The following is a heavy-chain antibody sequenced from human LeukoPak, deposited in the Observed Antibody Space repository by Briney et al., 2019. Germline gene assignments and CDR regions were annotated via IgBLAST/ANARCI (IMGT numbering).Heavy chain of an antibody. Sequence: PSETLSLTCTVSGGSISSSSYYWGWIRQPPGKGLEWIGNIYYSGRTYYNPSLKSRVTISVDTSKNQFSLKLSSVTAADTAVYYCARERSSGSYPLDFDYWGQGTLVTVSS. CDR3: ARERSSGSYPLDFDY. CDR1: GGSISSSSYY. D-gene: IGHD1-26*01. J-gene: IGHJ4*02. CDR2: IYYSGRT. V-gene: IGHV4-39*07.